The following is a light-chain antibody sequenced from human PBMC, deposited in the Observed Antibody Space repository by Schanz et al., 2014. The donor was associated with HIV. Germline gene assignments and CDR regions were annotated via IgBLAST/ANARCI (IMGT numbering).Light chain of an antibody. V-gene: IGLV1-40*01. CDR3: QSYDSSLGGYV. CDR1: TSNIGANYD. CDR2: GNS. Sequence: QSVLTQPPLVSGAPGQGVTISCTGSTSNIGANYDVHWYQQLPGTAPKLLIYGNSNRPSGVPDRFSGFKSDTSASLAITGLQAEDEAEYYCQSYDSSLGGYVFGTGTKLTVL. J-gene: IGLJ1*01.